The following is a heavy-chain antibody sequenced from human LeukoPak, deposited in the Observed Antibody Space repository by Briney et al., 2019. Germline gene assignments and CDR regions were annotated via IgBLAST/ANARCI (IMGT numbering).Heavy chain of an antibody. CDR2: IYYSGST. CDR1: GGSISSYY. J-gene: IGHJ6*02. Sequence: PSETLSLTCTVSGGSISSYYWSWIRQPPGKGLEWMGYIYYSGSTNYNPSLKSRVTISVDTSKNQFSLKLSSVTAADTAVYYCARLRFTDYYYYGMDVWGQGTTVTVSS. D-gene: IGHD3-10*01. CDR3: ARLRFTDYYYYGMDV. V-gene: IGHV4-59*08.